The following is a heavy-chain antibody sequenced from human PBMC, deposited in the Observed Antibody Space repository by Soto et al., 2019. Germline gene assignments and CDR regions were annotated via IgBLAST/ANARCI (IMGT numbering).Heavy chain of an antibody. V-gene: IGHV3-11*01. CDR3: ATPSNYGDYYYYGMDV. CDR1: GFTFSDYY. J-gene: IGHJ6*02. CDR2: ISSSGSTI. D-gene: IGHD4-4*01. Sequence: GGSLRLSCAASGFTFSDYYMSWIRQAPGKGLEWVSYISSSGSTIYYADSVKGRFTISRDNAKNSLYLQMNSLRAEDTAVYYCATPSNYGDYYYYGMDVWGQGTTVTVSS.